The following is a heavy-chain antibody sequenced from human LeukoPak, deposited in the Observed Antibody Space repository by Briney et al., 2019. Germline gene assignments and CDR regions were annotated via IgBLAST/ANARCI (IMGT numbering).Heavy chain of an antibody. CDR2: IIPIFGTA. J-gene: IGHJ4*02. D-gene: IGHD5-18*01. Sequence: GASVKVSCKASGGTFGSYAISWVRQAPGQGLEWMGGIIPIFGTANYAQKFQGRVTITADESTSTAYMELSSLRSEDTAVYYCAREGYSYGYYFDYWGQGTLVTVSS. CDR1: GGTFGSYA. CDR3: AREGYSYGYYFDY. V-gene: IGHV1-69*13.